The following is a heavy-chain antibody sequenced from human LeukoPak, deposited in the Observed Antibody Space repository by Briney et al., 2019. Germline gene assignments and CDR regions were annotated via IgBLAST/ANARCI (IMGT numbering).Heavy chain of an antibody. D-gene: IGHD6-19*01. CDR1: GYTFTGYY. CDR3: ARLDRYSSGWLPPDY. Sequence: GASVKVSCKASGYTFTGYYMHWVRQAPGQGLEWMGWINPNSGGTNYAQKFRGRVTMTRDTSISTAYMELSRLRSDDTAVYYCARLDRYSSGWLPPDYWGQGTLVTVSS. V-gene: IGHV1-2*02. J-gene: IGHJ4*02. CDR2: INPNSGGT.